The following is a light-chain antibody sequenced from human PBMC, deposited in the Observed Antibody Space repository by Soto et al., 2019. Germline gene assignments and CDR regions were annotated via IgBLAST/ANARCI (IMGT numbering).Light chain of an antibody. Sequence: EIVLTQSPGTLSLSPGERATLSCRASQSVSSTYLAWYQQKPGQAPRLLIYGASSRATGIPDRFSGSGSGTDFTFTISRLEPEDFAVYYCQQYGRSSYTFGQGTKLEIK. CDR2: GAS. CDR1: QSVSSTY. V-gene: IGKV3-20*01. J-gene: IGKJ2*01. CDR3: QQYGRSSYT.